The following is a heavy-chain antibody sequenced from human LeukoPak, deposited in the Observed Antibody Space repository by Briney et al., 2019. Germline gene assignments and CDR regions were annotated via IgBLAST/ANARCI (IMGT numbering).Heavy chain of an antibody. CDR3: ARCEEEYYDFWSGYYRGYYYYMDV. CDR2: ISSSSSYI. J-gene: IGHJ6*03. V-gene: IGHV3-21*01. CDR1: GFTFSNYS. D-gene: IGHD3-3*01. Sequence: GGSLRLSCAASGFTFSNYSMNWVRQAPGKGLEWVSSISSSSSYIYYADSVKGRFTISRDNAKNSLYLQMNSLRAEDTAVYYCARCEEEYYDFWSGYYRGYYYYMDVWGKGTTVTVSS.